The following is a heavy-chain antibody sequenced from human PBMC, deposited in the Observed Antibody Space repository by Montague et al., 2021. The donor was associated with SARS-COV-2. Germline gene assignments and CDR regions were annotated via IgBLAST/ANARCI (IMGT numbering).Heavy chain of an antibody. J-gene: IGHJ4*02. CDR1: GGSVSRGSYY. Sequence: SETLSLTCTVSGGSVSRGSYYWSWIRQPPGKGLEWIGYIYYRGSTNYNPSLKSLVTLSVDTSKNQFSLKLSSVTAADTAVYYCARERLGYYDTNSYYIFDYWGQGTLVTVSS. CDR3: ARERLGYYDTNSYYIFDY. D-gene: IGHD3-22*01. V-gene: IGHV4-61*01. CDR2: IYYRGST.